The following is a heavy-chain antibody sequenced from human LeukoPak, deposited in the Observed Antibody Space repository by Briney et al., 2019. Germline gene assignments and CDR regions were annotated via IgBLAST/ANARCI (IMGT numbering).Heavy chain of an antibody. V-gene: IGHV3-30*03. Sequence: GGSLRLSCAASGFTFSSYGMHWVRQAPGKGLEWVAVISYDGSNKYYADSVKGRFTISRDNSKNTLYLQMNSLRAEDTAVYYCASSSWDDWGQGTLVTVSS. CDR1: GFTFSSYG. D-gene: IGHD6-13*01. CDR2: ISYDGSNK. J-gene: IGHJ4*02. CDR3: ASSSWDD.